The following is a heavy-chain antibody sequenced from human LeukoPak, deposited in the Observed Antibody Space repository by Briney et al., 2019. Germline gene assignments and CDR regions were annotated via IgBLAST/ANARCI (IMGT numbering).Heavy chain of an antibody. CDR1: GYTFTSYG. CDR3: ARVGDIVVVPAAMPDY. CDR2: ISAYNGNT. Sequence: ASVKVSCKASGYTFTSYGISWVRQAPGQGLEWMGWISAYNGNTNYAQKLQGRVTMTTDTSTSTDYMELRSLRSDDTAVYYCARVGDIVVVPAAMPDYWGQGTLVTVSS. V-gene: IGHV1-18*04. J-gene: IGHJ4*02. D-gene: IGHD2-2*01.